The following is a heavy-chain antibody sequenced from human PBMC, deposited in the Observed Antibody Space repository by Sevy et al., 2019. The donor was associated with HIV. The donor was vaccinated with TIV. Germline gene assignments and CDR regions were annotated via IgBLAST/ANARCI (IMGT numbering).Heavy chain of an antibody. J-gene: IGHJ2*01. CDR3: ARGGKGIIPSPVLGLGPWREHWVFDL. V-gene: IGHV4-34*01. Sequence: LLQLRRPCPSPALSMLGPSVVTTGPGSASPQGMGLEWIGEINPSGSTNYNPSLKSRVTISVDTSKNQFSLKLTSVTAADTAVYYCARGGKGIIPSPVLGLGPWREHWVFDLWGRGTLVTVSS. D-gene: IGHD3-16*01. CDR1: LGPSVVTT. CDR2: INPSGST.